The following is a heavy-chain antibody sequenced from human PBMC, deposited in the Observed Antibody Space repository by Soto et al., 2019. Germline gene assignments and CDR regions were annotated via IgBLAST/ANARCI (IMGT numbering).Heavy chain of an antibody. CDR1: GGSINSGGYY. CDR3: ARERAGTHDWGVFDY. J-gene: IGHJ4*02. D-gene: IGHD7-27*01. Sequence: PSETLSLTCTVSGGSINSGGYYWNWIRQHPGKGLEWIGYISYSETTYYKPSLKSRVTISVDSSKNQFSLKLSSVTAADTAVYYCARERAGTHDWGVFDYWGQGSLVTVSS. V-gene: IGHV4-31*03. CDR2: ISYSETT.